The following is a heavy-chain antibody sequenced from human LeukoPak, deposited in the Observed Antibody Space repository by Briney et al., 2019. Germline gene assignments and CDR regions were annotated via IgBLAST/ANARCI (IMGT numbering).Heavy chain of an antibody. Sequence: SETLSLTCAVNGGSLSGYYWSWTRQTPGKGLEWIGEINHSGSSNNNPSLKSRVTMSVDTAKNQVSLNLTSVTASDTAVYYCARRPFYDVLTGHLLPGWYFDLWGRGTLLTVSS. V-gene: IGHV4-34*01. CDR1: GGSLSGYY. CDR3: ARRPFYDVLTGHLLPGWYFDL. CDR2: INHSGSS. J-gene: IGHJ2*01. D-gene: IGHD3-9*01.